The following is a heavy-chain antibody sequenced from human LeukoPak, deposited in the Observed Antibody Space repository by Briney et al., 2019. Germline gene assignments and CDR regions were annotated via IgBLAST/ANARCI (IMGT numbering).Heavy chain of an antibody. Sequence: PSETLSLTCTVSGGSISSGDYYWSWIRQPPGKGLEWIGYIYYSGSTYYNPSLESRVTISVDTSKNQFSLKLSSVTAADTAVYYCVSLNYYDSSGYSVYYWGQGTLVTVSS. J-gene: IGHJ4*02. V-gene: IGHV4-30-4*01. CDR1: GGSISSGDYY. CDR2: IYYSGST. D-gene: IGHD3-22*01. CDR3: VSLNYYDSSGYSVYY.